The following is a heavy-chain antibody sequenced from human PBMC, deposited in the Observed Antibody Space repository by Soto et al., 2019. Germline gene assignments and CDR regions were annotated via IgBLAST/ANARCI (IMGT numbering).Heavy chain of an antibody. J-gene: IGHJ4*02. V-gene: IGHV5-51*01. D-gene: IGHD1-7*01. CDR1: GYSFTSYW. CDR2: IYPSDSDT. CDR3: ARAVNGTIHPHYFDF. Sequence: PGESLKISCKGSGYSFTSYWIGWVRQMPGKGLEWMGIIYPSDSDTRYSPSFQGQVTISADNSITTAYLQLRSLMASDTAIYYCARAVNGTIHPHYFDFWGQGTLVTVSS.